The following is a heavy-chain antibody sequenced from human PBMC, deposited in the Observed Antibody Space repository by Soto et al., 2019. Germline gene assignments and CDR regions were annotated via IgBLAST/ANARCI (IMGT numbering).Heavy chain of an antibody. J-gene: IGHJ4*02. CDR2: INPTGGST. V-gene: IGHV1-46*04. CDR1: GYTFINYY. CDR3: ARHLAAGDV. D-gene: IGHD2-8*02. Sequence: QVQLVQSGAEVKKPGASVKVSCKASGYTFINYYIHWVRQAPGHGLEWMAIINPTGGSTNYAQKLQGRLTWTMDASPTTVHMELSSRTSEDTGMYYCARHLAAGDVWGQGTLVTVSS.